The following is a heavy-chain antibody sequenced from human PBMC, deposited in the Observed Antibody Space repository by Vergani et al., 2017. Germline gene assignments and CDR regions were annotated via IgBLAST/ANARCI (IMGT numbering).Heavy chain of an antibody. V-gene: IGHV1-69*04. J-gene: IGHJ4*02. D-gene: IGHD1-26*01. CDR1: GGTFSSYA. Sequence: QVQLVQSGAEVKKPGSSVKVSCKASGGTFSSYAISWVRQAPGQGLEWMGRIIPILGIANYAQKFQGRVTITADKSTSTAYMELSSLRSEDTAVYYCAGRSEGSYRLGPFDYWGQGTLVTVSS. CDR3: AGRSEGSYRLGPFDY. CDR2: IIPILGIA.